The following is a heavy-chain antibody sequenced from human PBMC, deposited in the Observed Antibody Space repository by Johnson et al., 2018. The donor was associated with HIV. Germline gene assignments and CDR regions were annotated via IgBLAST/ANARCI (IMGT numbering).Heavy chain of an antibody. J-gene: IGHJ3*01. D-gene: IGHD2-21*01. CDR2: INWNGGTT. V-gene: IGHV3-20*04. CDR3: TRGRHSLDAFDV. CDR1: GFTFSSYW. Sequence: VQLVESGGGLVQPGGSLRLSCAASGFTFSSYWMSWVRQAPGKGLEWVSGINWNGGTTGYADPVEGRFNISRDNAKNTLYLQLNSLRAEDTAVYYCTRGRHSLDAFDVWGQGTMVTVSS.